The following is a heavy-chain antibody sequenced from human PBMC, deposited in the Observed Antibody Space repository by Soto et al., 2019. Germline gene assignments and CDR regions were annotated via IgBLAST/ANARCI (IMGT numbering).Heavy chain of an antibody. CDR3: LVASAAY. CDR1: GFTFISYV. V-gene: IGHV3-64D*06. J-gene: IGHJ4*02. CDR2: ITSNGGST. D-gene: IGHD6-13*01. Sequence: GGSLRLSCSASGFTFISYVMNWVRQAPWKGLEYVSGITSNGGSTFYADSVKGRFIISRDNSQNTVYLQMSSLTTADTAVYYCLVASAAYWGQGTQVTVSS.